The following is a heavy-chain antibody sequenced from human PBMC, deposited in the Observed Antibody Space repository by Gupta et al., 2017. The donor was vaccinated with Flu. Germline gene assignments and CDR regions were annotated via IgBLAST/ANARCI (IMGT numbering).Heavy chain of an antibody. CDR3: ARVVRGYYYVDV. V-gene: IGHV3-11*01. J-gene: IGHJ6*03. CDR2: ISSSRSTI. Sequence: FSDYYMSWIRQAPGKGLEWVSYISSSRSTIYYADSVKGRFTIARDDAKKSLYLQMNSLGAEDTAVYYCARVVRGYYYVDVWGTGTTVTVSS. CDR1: FSDYY.